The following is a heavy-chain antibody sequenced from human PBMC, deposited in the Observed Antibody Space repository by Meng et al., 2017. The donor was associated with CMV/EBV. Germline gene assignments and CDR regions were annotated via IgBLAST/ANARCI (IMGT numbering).Heavy chain of an antibody. J-gene: IGHJ4*02. CDR3: ASEIGLRWKLFDY. V-gene: IGHV4-61*01. Sequence: SETLSLTCTVSGRSVSSGSYYWSWIRQPPGKGLEWIGYIYYSGSTNYNPSLKSRVTISVDTSKNQFSLKLSSVTAADTAVYYCASEIGLRWKLFDYWGQGTLVTV. CDR2: IYYSGST. D-gene: IGHD4-23*01. CDR1: GRSVSSGSYY.